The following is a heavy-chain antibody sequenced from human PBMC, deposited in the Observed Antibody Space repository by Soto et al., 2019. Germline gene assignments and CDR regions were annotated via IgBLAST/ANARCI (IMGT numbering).Heavy chain of an antibody. Sequence: EVQLVESGGGLVQPGGSPRLSCAASGFTFSSYEMNWVRQAPGKGLEWVSYISSSGSTIYYADSVKGRFTISRDNAKNSLYLQMNSLRAEDTAVYYCARFPSPMITFGGVMDWGQGTLVTVSS. CDR2: ISSSGSTI. V-gene: IGHV3-48*03. CDR3: ARFPSPMITFGGVMD. J-gene: IGHJ4*02. D-gene: IGHD3-16*01. CDR1: GFTFSSYE.